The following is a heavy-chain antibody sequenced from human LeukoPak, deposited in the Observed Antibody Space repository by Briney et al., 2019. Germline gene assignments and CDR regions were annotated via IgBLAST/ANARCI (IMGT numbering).Heavy chain of an antibody. V-gene: IGHV3-21*01. CDR1: GFTFSTYS. CDR3: TRDPEALDY. CDR2: ISSSTSYI. Sequence: PGGSLRLSCAASGFTFSTYSMNWVRQAPGKGLEWVSSISSSTSYIYYADSVKGRFTISRDNAKNSLYLQMNSLRAEDTAVYYCTRDPEALDYWGQGTLVIVSS. J-gene: IGHJ4*02.